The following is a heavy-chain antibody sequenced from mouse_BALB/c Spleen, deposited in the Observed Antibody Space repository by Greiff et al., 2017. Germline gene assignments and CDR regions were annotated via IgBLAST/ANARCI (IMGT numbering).Heavy chain of an antibody. CDR1: GFSLTSYG. D-gene: IGHD2-4*01. Sequence: QVQLKESGPGLVAPSQSLSITCTASGFSLTSYGVHWVRQPPGKGLEWLGVIWAGGSTNYNSALMSRLSISKDNSKSQVFLKMNSLQTDDTAMYYCAGDYDRFAYWGQGTLVTVSA. V-gene: IGHV2-9*02. CDR3: AGDYDRFAY. J-gene: IGHJ3*01. CDR2: IWAGGST.